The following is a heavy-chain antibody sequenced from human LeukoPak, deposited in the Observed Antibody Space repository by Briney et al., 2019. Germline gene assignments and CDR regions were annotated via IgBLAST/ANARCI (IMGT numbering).Heavy chain of an antibody. CDR3: AREAPPYYGDYDY. CDR1: GGSISSSSYY. CDR2: IHYSGNT. D-gene: IGHD4-17*01. V-gene: IGHV4-39*07. J-gene: IGHJ4*02. Sequence: PSETLSLTCTVSGGSISSSSYYWGWIRQPPGKGLEWIGSIHYSGNTYYNPSLKSRVTISVDTSKNQFSLKLSSVTAADTAVYYCAREAPPYYGDYDYWGQGTLVTVSS.